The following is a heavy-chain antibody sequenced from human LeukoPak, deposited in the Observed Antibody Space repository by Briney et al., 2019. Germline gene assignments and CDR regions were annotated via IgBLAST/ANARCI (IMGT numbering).Heavy chain of an antibody. CDR2: IRYDGIKT. J-gene: IGHJ4*02. CDR1: GFTLSSYG. CDR3: AKDPPITGTGFDY. V-gene: IGHV3-30*02. Sequence: GGSQRLSCAASGFTLSSYGVHWVRQAPGRVLEWVAFIRYDGIKTFYADSVKDRFTISRDNSKNTLYLQMNSLRTEDTAVYYCAKDPPITGTGFDYWGQGTLVTVSS. D-gene: IGHD1-7*01.